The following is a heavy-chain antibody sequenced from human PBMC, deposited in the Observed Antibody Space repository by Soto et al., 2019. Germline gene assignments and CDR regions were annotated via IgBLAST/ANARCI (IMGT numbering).Heavy chain of an antibody. CDR1: GFSLSTRDVG. J-gene: IGHJ4*02. V-gene: IGHV2-5*02. CDR2: VYWVDSK. Sequence: QITLNESGPPLVKPTQTLTLTCTFSGFSLSTRDVGVGWIRQPPGEALEWLGVVYWVDSKTYSPSLESRLTITMDASKNRGVVRMTIMVLVDTATFYCAYWRGGVARFWGQGTLVTVSS. D-gene: IGHD2-15*01. CDR3: AYWRGGVARF.